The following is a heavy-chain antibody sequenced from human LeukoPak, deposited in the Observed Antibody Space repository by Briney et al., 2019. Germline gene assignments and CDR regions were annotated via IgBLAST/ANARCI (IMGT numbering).Heavy chain of an antibody. V-gene: IGHV4-39*01. CDR3: ARGSVYYYDSSGHP. CDR2: IYYSGST. CDR1: GGSISSSSYY. J-gene: IGHJ5*02. D-gene: IGHD3-22*01. Sequence: SETLSLTCTVSGGSISSSSYYWGWIRQPPGKGLEWIGSIYYSGSTYYNPSLKSRVTISVDTSKNQFSLKLSSVTAADTAVYYCARGSVYYYDSSGHPWGQGTLVTVSS.